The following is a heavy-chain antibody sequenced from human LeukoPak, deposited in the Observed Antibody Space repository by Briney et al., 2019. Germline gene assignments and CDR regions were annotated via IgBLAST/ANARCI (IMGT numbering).Heavy chain of an antibody. D-gene: IGHD2-8*01. J-gene: IGHJ4*02. V-gene: IGHV3-23*01. CDR2: IGGGDT. CDR1: GFTFSSYA. CDR3: AKDGQSFNSMYDYFDS. Sequence: GGSLRLSCAASGFTFSSYAMSWVRQAPGKGLEWVSSIGGGDTHYADSVRGRFTISRDDSRSTVDLQMSSLRAEGTAVYYCAKDGQSFNSMYDYFDSWGQGTLVTVSS.